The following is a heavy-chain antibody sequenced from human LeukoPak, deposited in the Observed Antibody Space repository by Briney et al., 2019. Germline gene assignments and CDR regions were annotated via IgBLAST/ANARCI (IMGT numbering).Heavy chain of an antibody. V-gene: IGHV4-39*07. CDR2: IYYSGST. CDR1: GGSISSSSYY. J-gene: IGHJ5*02. CDR3: ARGGSSSWYPRNWFDP. Sequence: SETLSLTCTVSGGSISSSSYYWGWIRRPPGKGLEWIGSIYYSGSTYYNPSLKSRVTISVDTSKNQFSLKLSSVTAADTAVYYCARGGSSSWYPRNWFDPWGQGTLVTVSS. D-gene: IGHD6-13*01.